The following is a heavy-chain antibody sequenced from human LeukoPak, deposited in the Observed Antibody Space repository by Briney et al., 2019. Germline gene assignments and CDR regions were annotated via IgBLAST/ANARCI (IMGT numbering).Heavy chain of an antibody. D-gene: IGHD3-10*01. J-gene: IGHJ4*02. CDR3: ARELWFGESIGFDY. Sequence: GGSLRLSCAASGFTVSSNYMSWVRQAPGKGLEWVSVIYSGGSTYYADSVKGRFTISRDNSKNTLYLPMNSLRSEDTAVYYCARELWFGESIGFDYCGQGTLVTVSS. V-gene: IGHV3-53*01. CDR2: IYSGGST. CDR1: GFTVSSNY.